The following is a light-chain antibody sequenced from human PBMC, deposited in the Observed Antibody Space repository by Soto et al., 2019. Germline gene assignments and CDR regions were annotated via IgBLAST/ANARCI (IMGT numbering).Light chain of an antibody. V-gene: IGKV1-39*01. CDR2: AAS. Sequence: DIPITQTPSSLSASVGDRVTITCRASQSISSYLNWYQQKPGKAPKLLIYAASSLQSGVPSRFSGSGSGTDFTLTISSLQPEDFATYYCQQSYSTITFGQGTRLEIK. CDR1: QSISSY. CDR3: QQSYSTIT. J-gene: IGKJ5*01.